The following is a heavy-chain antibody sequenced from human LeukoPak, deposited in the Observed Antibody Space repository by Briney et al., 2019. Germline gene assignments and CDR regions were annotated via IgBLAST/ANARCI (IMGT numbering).Heavy chain of an antibody. D-gene: IGHD3-10*01. J-gene: IGHJ4*02. CDR1: GGSISSYY. V-gene: IGHV4-59*12. CDR3: ARAPFPDYYGSGTFFGY. Sequence: PSQTLSLTCTVSGGSISSYYWSWIRQPPGKGLEWIGYIYYSGSTNYNPSLKSRVTISVDTSKNQFSLKLSSVTAADTAVYYCARAPFPDYYGSGTFFGYWGQGTLVTVSS. CDR2: IYYSGST.